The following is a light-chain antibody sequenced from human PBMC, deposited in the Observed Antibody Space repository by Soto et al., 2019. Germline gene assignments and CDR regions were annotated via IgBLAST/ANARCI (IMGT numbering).Light chain of an antibody. Sequence: DIQMTQSPSSVSASVGDRVTISCQASQDISSWLAWYQQKPGKAPKLLIYAASSLESGVPSRFSGSGSGTDFTLTISSLQPEDFATYYCQQANSFPFTFGQGTRLEIK. CDR3: QQANSFPFT. CDR2: AAS. J-gene: IGKJ5*01. V-gene: IGKV1-12*02. CDR1: QDISSW.